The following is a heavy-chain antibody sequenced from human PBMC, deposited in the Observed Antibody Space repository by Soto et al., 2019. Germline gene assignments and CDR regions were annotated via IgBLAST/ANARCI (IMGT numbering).Heavy chain of an antibody. CDR2: INVDGNAP. CDR1: GFTFSTYW. Sequence: EVQLVESGGGLVQPGGSLRLSCAASGFTFSTYWMHWVRQAPGKGLVWVSRINVDGNAPTYADSVKGRFTISRDKAKNTLYLQMNNLRAEDTAVYYCARGLLGNGGTPGHWGQGTLVTVSS. CDR3: ARGLLGNGGTPGH. J-gene: IGHJ4*02. D-gene: IGHD3-16*01. V-gene: IGHV3-74*01.